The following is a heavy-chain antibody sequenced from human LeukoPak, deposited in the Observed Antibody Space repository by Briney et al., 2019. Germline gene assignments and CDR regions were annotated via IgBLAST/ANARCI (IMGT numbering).Heavy chain of an antibody. CDR3: ARDSEWLVANAFDI. V-gene: IGHV1-18*01. D-gene: IGHD6-19*01. CDR1: GYTFTIYG. CDR2: ISAYNGNT. J-gene: IGHJ3*02. Sequence: ASVTVSFKASGYTFTIYGISWVRQAPGQGLEWMGWISAYNGNTNYAQKLQGRVTMTTDTSTSTAYMELRSLRSDDTAVYYCARDSEWLVANAFDIWGQGTMVTVSS.